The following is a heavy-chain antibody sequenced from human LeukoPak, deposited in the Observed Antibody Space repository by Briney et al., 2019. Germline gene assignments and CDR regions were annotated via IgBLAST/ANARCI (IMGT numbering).Heavy chain of an antibody. CDR2: IYYSGST. CDR3: ARVPYIVPSPDY. V-gene: IGHV4-39*07. CDR1: GGSISSSSYY. Sequence: SETLSLTCTVSGGSISSSSYYWGWIRQPPGKGLEWIGSIYYSGSTYYNPSLKSRVTISVDTFKNQFSLKLSSVTAADTAVYYCARVPYIVPSPDYWGQGTLVTVSS. J-gene: IGHJ4*02. D-gene: IGHD5-12*01.